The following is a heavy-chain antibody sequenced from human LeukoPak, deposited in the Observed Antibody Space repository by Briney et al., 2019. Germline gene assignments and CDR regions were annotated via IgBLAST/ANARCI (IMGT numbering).Heavy chain of an antibody. D-gene: IGHD3-22*01. CDR3: ARSRHSSGYYPFDY. J-gene: IGHJ4*02. CDR1: GYTFTSYG. V-gene: IGHV1-18*01. CDR2: ISIYNGNT. Sequence: ASVKVSCKASGYTFTSYGISWVRQAPGQGLEWMGWISIYNGNTHYAQKLQGRVTLTADTSMSTAYMELRSLRSDDTAVYYCARSRHSSGYYPFDYWGQGTLVTVSS.